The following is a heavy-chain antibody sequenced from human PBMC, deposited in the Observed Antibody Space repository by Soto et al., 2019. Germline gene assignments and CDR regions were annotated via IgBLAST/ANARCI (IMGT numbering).Heavy chain of an antibody. Sequence: SVKVSCKASGGTFSSYAISWVRQAPGQGLEWMGGIIPIFGTANYAQKFQGRVTITADESTSTAYMELSSLRSEDTAVYYCARVSLVRGVIIVDYYYGMDVWGQGTTVTV. D-gene: IGHD3-10*01. CDR3: ARVSLVRGVIIVDYYYGMDV. J-gene: IGHJ6*02. CDR2: IIPIFGTA. CDR1: GGTFSSYA. V-gene: IGHV1-69*13.